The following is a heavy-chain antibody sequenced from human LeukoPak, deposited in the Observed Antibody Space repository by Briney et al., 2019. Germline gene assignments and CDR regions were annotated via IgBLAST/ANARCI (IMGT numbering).Heavy chain of an antibody. CDR2: INAGNGNT. Sequence: ASVKVSCKASGYTFTSYIIHWVRQAPGQRLEWMGWINAGNGNTRYSQKFLGRVTITRDTSANTAYMELSSLTSEDTAVYYCARVGRYYDALTGYATGGSPFDYWAREPRSLSPQ. CDR3: ARVGRYYDALTGYATGGSPFDY. D-gene: IGHD3-9*01. V-gene: IGHV1-3*01. CDR1: GYTFTSYI. J-gene: IGHJ4*02.